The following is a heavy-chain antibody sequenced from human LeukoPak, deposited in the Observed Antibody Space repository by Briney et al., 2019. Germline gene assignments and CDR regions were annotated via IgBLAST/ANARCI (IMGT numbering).Heavy chain of an antibody. CDR3: AREGREWLSVGIDY. J-gene: IGHJ4*02. V-gene: IGHV3-30*02. Sequence: GGSLRLSCAASGFTFSSYGMHWVRQAPGKGLEWVAFIRYDGSNKYYADSVKGRFTISRDNSKNTLYLQMNSLRAEDTAVYYCAREGREWLSVGIDYWGRGTLVTVSS. CDR1: GFTFSSYG. CDR2: IRYDGSNK. D-gene: IGHD6-19*01.